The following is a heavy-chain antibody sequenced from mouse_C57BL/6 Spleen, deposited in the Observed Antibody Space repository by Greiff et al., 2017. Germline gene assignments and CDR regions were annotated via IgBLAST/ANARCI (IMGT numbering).Heavy chain of an antibody. Sequence: QVQLQQSGAELVRPGTSVKVSCKASGYAFTNYLIEWVKQRPGQGLEWIGVINPGSGGTNYNEKFKGKATLTADKSSSTAYMQLSSLTSEDSAVYFCARGGVTTSLDYWGQGTTLTVSS. D-gene: IGHD2-2*01. CDR3: ARGGVTTSLDY. J-gene: IGHJ2*01. CDR2: INPGSGGT. V-gene: IGHV1-54*01. CDR1: GYAFTNYL.